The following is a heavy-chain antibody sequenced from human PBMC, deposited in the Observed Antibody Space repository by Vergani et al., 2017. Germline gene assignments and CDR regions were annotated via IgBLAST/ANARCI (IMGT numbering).Heavy chain of an antibody. V-gene: IGHV3-48*03. CDR2: ISSSGSTI. CDR1: GFTFSSYE. J-gene: IGHJ4*02. D-gene: IGHD2-15*01. Sequence: EVQLVESGGGLVQPGGSLRLSCAASGFTFSSYEMNWVRQAPGQGLEWVSYISSSGSTIYYADSVKGRFTISRDNAKSSLYVQMNSLRAEDTAVYYCASCYGLIDYWGQGTLVTVSS. CDR3: ASCYGLIDY.